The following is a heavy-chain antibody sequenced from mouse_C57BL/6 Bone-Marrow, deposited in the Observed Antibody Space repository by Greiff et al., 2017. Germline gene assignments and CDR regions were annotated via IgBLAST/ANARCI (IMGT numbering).Heavy chain of an antibody. J-gene: IGHJ1*03. CDR3: ARRITTVVAHWYFDV. Sequence: EVKVVESGPGLAKPSQTLSLTCSVTGYSITSDYWNWIRKFPGNKLEYMGYISYSGSPYYNPSPKSRISITRDTSKNQYYLQLNSVTTEDTATYYCARRITTVVAHWYFDVWGTGTTVTVSS. CDR1: GYSITSDY. CDR2: ISYSGSP. V-gene: IGHV3-8*01. D-gene: IGHD1-1*01.